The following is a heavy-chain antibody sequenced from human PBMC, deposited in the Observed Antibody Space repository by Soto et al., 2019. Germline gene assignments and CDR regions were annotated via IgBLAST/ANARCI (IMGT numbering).Heavy chain of an antibody. V-gene: IGHV3-7*05. CDR3: ARDSVGDSLSAKWNFFDY. D-gene: IGHD3-9*01. Sequence: GGSLRLSCAASGFTFSSYWMSWVRQAPGKGLEWVANIKQDGSEKYYVDSVKGRFTISRDNAKNSLYLQMNSLRAEDTAVYYCARDSVGDSLSAKWNFFDYWGQGTLVTVSS. CDR2: IKQDGSEK. J-gene: IGHJ4*02. CDR1: GFTFSSYW.